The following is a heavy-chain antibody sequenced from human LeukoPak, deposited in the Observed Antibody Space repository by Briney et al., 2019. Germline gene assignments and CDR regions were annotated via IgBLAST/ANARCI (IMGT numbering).Heavy chain of an antibody. J-gene: IGHJ6*03. Sequence: PGGSLRLSCTASGFTFGDYAMSWVRQAPGKGLEWVGFIRSKAYGGTTEYAASVKGRFTISRDDSKSIAYLQMNSLKTEDTAVYYCTSGGKYYYGSGFYYYYMDVWGKGTTVTISS. V-gene: IGHV3-49*04. D-gene: IGHD3-10*01. CDR2: IRSKAYGGTT. CDR1: GFTFGDYA. CDR3: TSGGKYYYGSGFYYYYMDV.